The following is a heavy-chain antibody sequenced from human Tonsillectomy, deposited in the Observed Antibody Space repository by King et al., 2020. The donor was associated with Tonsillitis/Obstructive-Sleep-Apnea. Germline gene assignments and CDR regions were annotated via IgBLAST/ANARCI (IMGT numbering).Heavy chain of an antibody. CDR2: IAPSDSYT. CDR1: GYSFTSYW. Sequence: QLVQSGAEVKKPGESLRISCKGSGYSFTSYWISWVRQMPGKGLEWMGRIAPSDSYTNYSPSFQGHVTISADKSISTTYLQWGSLKASDTAMYYCARQIVVVPAASYYYYYMDVWGKGTTVTVSS. D-gene: IGHD2-2*01. V-gene: IGHV5-10-1*01. CDR3: ARQIVVVPAASYYYYYMDV. J-gene: IGHJ6*03.